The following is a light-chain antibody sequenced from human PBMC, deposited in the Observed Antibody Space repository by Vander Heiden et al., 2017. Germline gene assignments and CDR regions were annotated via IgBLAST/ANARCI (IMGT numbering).Light chain of an antibody. CDR1: QGISSY. CDR3: QQSDSIPRT. J-gene: IGKJ1*01. V-gene: IGKV1-39*01. Sequence: SQMTQSPSSLSASVGDRVTITCRASQGISSYLTWYQQKPGKAPKLLIYAASTLQSGVPSRFSGSGSGTDFTLTISWLQPEDFATYYCQQSDSIPRTFGQGTKVEIK. CDR2: AAS.